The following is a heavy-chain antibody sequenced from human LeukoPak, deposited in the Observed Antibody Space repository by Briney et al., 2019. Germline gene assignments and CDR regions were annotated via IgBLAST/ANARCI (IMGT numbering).Heavy chain of an antibody. CDR2: INSDGSIT. CDR3: TSDTVDTAVGIDY. CDR1: GFTFGSYW. V-gene: IGHV3-74*01. Sequence: QPGGSLRLSCAASGFTFGSYWMHWVRQAPGKGLVWVSRINSDGSITSYADSVKGRFTISRDNAKNTLYLQMNSLRAEDTAVYYCTSDTVDTAVGIDYWGQGTLVTVSS. J-gene: IGHJ4*02. D-gene: IGHD5-18*01.